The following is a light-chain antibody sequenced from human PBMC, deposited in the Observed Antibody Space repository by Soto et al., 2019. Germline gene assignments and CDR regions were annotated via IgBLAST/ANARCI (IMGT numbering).Light chain of an antibody. CDR3: QQYDNLFT. CDR2: DAS. Sequence: DIPMTQSPSSLSASVGDRVTITCQASQDISNYLNWYQQKPGKAPKLLIYDASNLETGVPSRFSGSGSGTAFTFTISSLQPEDIATYYWQQYDNLFTFGPGTKVYIK. CDR1: QDISNY. J-gene: IGKJ3*01. V-gene: IGKV1-33*01.